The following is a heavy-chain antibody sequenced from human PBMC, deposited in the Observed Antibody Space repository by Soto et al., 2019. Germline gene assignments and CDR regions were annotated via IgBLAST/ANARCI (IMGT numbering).Heavy chain of an antibody. V-gene: IGHV1-69*01. CDR3: ASDSGGTTVAFCVDV. Sequence: QVQLVQSGAEVKKPGSSVKVSCKASGGTFSSYAISWVRQAPGQGLEWMGGIIPIFGTANYAQKFPGRVTSTAAESPSTAYMALSSLRSVDSGVYYCASDSGGTTVAFCVDVWGQGTTATVSS. CDR1: GGTFSSYA. J-gene: IGHJ6*02. D-gene: IGHD4-17*01. CDR2: IIPIFGTA.